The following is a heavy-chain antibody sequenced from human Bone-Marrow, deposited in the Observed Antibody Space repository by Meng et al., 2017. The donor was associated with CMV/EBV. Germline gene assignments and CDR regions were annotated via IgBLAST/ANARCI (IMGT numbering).Heavy chain of an antibody. CDR3: ARESSGGTHYFDY. V-gene: IGHV4-59*12. Sequence: GSLRLSCTVSGGSISSYYWSWIRQPPGKGLEWIGYIYYSGSTNYNPSLKSRVTISVDTSKNQFSLKPSSVTAADTAVYYCARESSGGTHYFDYWGQGTLVTVSS. CDR2: IYYSGST. CDR1: GGSISSYY. D-gene: IGHD2-15*01. J-gene: IGHJ4*02.